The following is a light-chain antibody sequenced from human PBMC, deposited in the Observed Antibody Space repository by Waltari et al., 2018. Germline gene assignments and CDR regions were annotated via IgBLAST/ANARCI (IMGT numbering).Light chain of an antibody. J-gene: IGKJ1*01. CDR3: QQSYSTPTWT. CDR2: AAS. Sequence: DIQLTQSASSQSASVGDRVTLTCRASQSISSYLNWYQQKPGKAPKLLIYAASSLQSWVPSRFSGSGSGTDFTLTISSLQPEDFATYYCQQSYSTPTWTFGQGTKVEIK. V-gene: IGKV1-39*01. CDR1: QSISSY.